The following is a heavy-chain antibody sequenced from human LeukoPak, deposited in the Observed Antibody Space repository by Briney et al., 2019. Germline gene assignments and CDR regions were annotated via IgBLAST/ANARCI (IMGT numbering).Heavy chain of an antibody. CDR2: IYYSGST. CDR3: ARFIGVKPDALYCSSTSCWTGVVGE. D-gene: IGHD2-2*01. J-gene: IGHJ4*02. Sequence: SETLSLTCTVSGGSISSSSYYWGWIRQPPGKGLEWIGSIYYSGSTYYNPSLKSRVTISVDTSKNQFSLKLSSVTAADTAVYYCARFIGVKPDALYCSSTSCWTGVVGEWGQGTLVTVSS. V-gene: IGHV4-39*01. CDR1: GGSISSSSYY.